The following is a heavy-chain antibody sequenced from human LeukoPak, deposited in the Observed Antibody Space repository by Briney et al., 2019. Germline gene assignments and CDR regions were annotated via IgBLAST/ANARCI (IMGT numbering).Heavy chain of an antibody. Sequence: PGGSLRLSCAASGFTFDDYAMNRVRQVPGRGLEWVSGINWNGRITEYADSVKDRFTISRQNTKNSLYLYMNNLGGEDTALYFCARGSVQLWLRDTYYYMDVWGKGTTVTVSS. CDR2: INWNGRIT. D-gene: IGHD5-18*01. CDR1: GFTFDDYA. CDR3: ARGSVQLWLRDTYYYMDV. V-gene: IGHV3-20*04. J-gene: IGHJ6*03.